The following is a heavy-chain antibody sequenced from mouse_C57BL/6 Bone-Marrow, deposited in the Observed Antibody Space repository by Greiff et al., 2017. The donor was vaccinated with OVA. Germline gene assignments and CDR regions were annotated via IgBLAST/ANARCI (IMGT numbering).Heavy chain of an antibody. Sequence: DVKLVESGEGLVKPGGSLKLSCAASGFTFRSYAMSWVRQTPEKRLEWVAYISSGGDYIYYADTVKGRFTISRDNARNTLYLQMSSLKSEDTAMYYCTGEDYYGSRDDAMDYWGQGTSVTVSS. CDR3: TGEDYYGSRDDAMDY. J-gene: IGHJ4*01. V-gene: IGHV5-9-1*02. CDR1: GFTFRSYA. CDR2: ISSGGDYI. D-gene: IGHD1-1*01.